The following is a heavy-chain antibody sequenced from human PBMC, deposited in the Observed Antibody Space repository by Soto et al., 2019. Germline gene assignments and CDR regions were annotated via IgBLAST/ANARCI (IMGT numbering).Heavy chain of an antibody. D-gene: IGHD5-18*01. V-gene: IGHV4-31*03. CDR1: GGSINSGGYC. CDR2: ISYGGST. CDR3: SRGILV. Sequence: QVQLQESGPGLVKPLQTLSLTCTVSGGSINSGGYCWSWIRQHPGKGLDWIGCISYGGSTSYNPSLESRVTISVDTSKNQFSLKLTSVTAADTAVYYCSRGILVWGQGALITVSS. J-gene: IGHJ4*02.